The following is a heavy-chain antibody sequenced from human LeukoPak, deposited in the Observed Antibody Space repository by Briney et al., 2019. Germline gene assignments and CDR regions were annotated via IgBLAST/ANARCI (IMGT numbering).Heavy chain of an antibody. D-gene: IGHD4-23*01. CDR1: GSTFNSYG. Sequence: GGSLRLSCAASGSTFNSYGMSWVRQAPGKGLEWVSLISGRDSNTYYADSVEGRFTISRDNSKNTLFLQMNSLSAEDTAVYYCAKRSDYGDNGNYFDYWGQGTPVTVSS. CDR3: AKRSDYGDNGNYFDY. CDR2: ISGRDSNT. V-gene: IGHV3-23*01. J-gene: IGHJ4*02.